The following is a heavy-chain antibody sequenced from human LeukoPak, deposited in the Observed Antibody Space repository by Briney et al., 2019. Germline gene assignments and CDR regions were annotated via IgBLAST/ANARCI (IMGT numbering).Heavy chain of an antibody. Sequence: SETLSLTCTVSGGPVNRGNYFWSWIRQPPGKGLEWIGYIYGSGSTIYNPSLKSRVTISVDTSKNQFSLKLSSVTAADTAVYYCARGWAPQRSSYCGGDCYPTEYNWFDPWGQGTLVTVSS. V-gene: IGHV4-61*01. CDR3: ARGWAPQRSSYCGGDCYPTEYNWFDP. D-gene: IGHD2-21*02. J-gene: IGHJ5*02. CDR1: GGPVNRGNYF. CDR2: IYGSGST.